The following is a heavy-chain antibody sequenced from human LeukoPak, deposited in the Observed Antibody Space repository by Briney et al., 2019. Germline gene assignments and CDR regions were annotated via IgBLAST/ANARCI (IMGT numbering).Heavy chain of an antibody. CDR1: GFTFSSYA. J-gene: IGHJ4*02. D-gene: IGHD6-13*01. CDR2: ISYDGSTK. V-gene: IGHV3-30-3*01. Sequence: GGSLRLSCAASGFTFSSYAMHWVRQAPGKGLEWVAIISYDGSTKYYADSVQGRFTLSRDNSKNTLYLQMNSLRAEDTAVYYCARDGARYSSSWPFDYWGQGTLVTVSS. CDR3: ARDGARYSSSWPFDY.